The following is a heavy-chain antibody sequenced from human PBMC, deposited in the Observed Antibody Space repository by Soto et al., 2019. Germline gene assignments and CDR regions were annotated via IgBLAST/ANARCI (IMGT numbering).Heavy chain of an antibody. V-gene: IGHV1-24*01. CDR3: ATAWPFCGGDCSTALDF. J-gene: IGHJ3*01. D-gene: IGHD2-21*02. CDR2: FDPEDGES. CDR1: GTSLIELS. Sequence: QVYLVQSGPEVKKPGASVKVSCKVSGTSLIELSINWVRQAPGRGLEWMGRFDPEDGESVYAQKFEGRVSMTEDTSTDIAYMELRSLRSEDAAVYFCATAWPFCGGDCSTALDFWGQGTLVTVSS.